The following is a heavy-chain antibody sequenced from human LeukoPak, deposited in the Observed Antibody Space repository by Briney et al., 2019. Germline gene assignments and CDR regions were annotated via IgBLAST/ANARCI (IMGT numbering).Heavy chain of an antibody. V-gene: IGHV4-59*01. CDR1: CGSIRTYY. J-gene: IGHJ4*02. Sequence: PSETLSLTCTVSCGSIRTYYWSWIRQPPGKGLEWIGYIYYSGSTNYNPSLKSRVTISLDTSKNQFSLKLSSVTAADAAVYYCGEVSVPVHVDYWGQGTLVTVSS. CDR3: GEVSVPVHVDY. CDR2: IYYSGST.